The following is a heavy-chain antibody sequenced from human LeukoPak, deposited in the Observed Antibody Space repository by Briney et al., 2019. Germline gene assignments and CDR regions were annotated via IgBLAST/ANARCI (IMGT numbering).Heavy chain of an antibody. Sequence: SQTLSLTCAVSGGSISSGGYSWSWIRQPPGKGLEWIGYIYHSGSTNYNPSLKSRVTISVDTSKNQFSLKLSSVTAADTAVYYCASGYSSSYGYWGQGTLVTVSS. CDR1: GGSISSGGYS. D-gene: IGHD6-13*01. CDR2: IYHSGST. J-gene: IGHJ4*02. V-gene: IGHV4-30-2*01. CDR3: ASGYSSSYGY.